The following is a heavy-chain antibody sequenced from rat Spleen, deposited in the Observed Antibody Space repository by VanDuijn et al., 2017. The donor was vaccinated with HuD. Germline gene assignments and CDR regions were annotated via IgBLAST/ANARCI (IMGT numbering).Heavy chain of an antibody. J-gene: IGHJ2*01. Sequence: EVQLVESGGGLVQPGRSLKLSCAASGFTFSNYGMHWCRQAPTKGLEWVASISPSGASTHYRDSVKGRFTISRDHAKSILYLQMDSLRSEDTATYYCAVAGYGYWGQGVMVTVSS. D-gene: IGHD4-3*01. CDR2: ISPSGAST. CDR1: GFTFSNYG. V-gene: IGHV5-19*01. CDR3: AVAGYGY.